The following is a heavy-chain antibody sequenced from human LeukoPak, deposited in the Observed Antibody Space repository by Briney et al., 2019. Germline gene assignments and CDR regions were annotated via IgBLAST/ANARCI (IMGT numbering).Heavy chain of an antibody. J-gene: IGHJ6*02. Sequence: GGSLRLSCAASGFTFSSYEMNWVRQAPGKGLEWVSYISSSGSTIYYADSVKGRFTISRDNAKNSLYLQVNSLRAEDTAVYYCARDLGCSSTSCPYYYYYGMDVWGQGTTVTVSS. CDR1: GFTFSSYE. V-gene: IGHV3-48*03. CDR3: ARDLGCSSTSCPYYYYYGMDV. CDR2: ISSSGSTI. D-gene: IGHD2-2*01.